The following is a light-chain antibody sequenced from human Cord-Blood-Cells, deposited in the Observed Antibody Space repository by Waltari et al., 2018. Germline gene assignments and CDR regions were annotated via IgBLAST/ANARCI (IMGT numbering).Light chain of an antibody. CDR1: SRAAGGCTY. V-gene: IGLV2-14*01. CDR3: SSYTSSSTPV. Sequence: SALTHPASVAGSPGHSSTLPSTGTSRAAGGCTYGPGYQQHPGNAPKLMIDEVSNRPSGVSNRFSGSKSGNTASLTISGLQAEDEADYYCSSYTSSSTPVFGGGTKLTVL. CDR2: EVS. J-gene: IGLJ2*01.